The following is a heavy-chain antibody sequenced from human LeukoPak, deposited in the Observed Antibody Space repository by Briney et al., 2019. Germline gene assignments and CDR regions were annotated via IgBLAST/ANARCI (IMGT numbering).Heavy chain of an antibody. V-gene: IGHV4-34*01. CDR2: ISHSGST. Sequence: SETLSLTCTVSGGSISSYYWSWIRQPPGKGLEWIGEISHSGSTNYNPSLKSRVTISVETSKNQFSLKLSSVTAADTAVYYCARVNGQEYYYDSSGYYEYYFDYWGQGTLVTVSS. CDR3: ARVNGQEYYYDSSGYYEYYFDY. CDR1: GGSISSYY. D-gene: IGHD3-22*01. J-gene: IGHJ4*02.